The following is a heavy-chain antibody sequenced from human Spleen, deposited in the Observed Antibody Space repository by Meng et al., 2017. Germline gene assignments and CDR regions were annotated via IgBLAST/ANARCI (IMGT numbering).Heavy chain of an antibody. V-gene: IGHV3-9*01. Sequence: GGSLRLSCAASGFTFDDYAMHWVRQAPGKGLEWVSGISWNSGSIGYADSVKGRFTISRDNAKNSLYLQMNSLRAEDTALYYCAKGAPGYCSSTSCYDVGYYFDYWGQGTLVTVSS. J-gene: IGHJ4*02. CDR1: GFTFDDYA. CDR2: ISWNSGSI. CDR3: AKGAPGYCSSTSCYDVGYYFDY. D-gene: IGHD2-2*01.